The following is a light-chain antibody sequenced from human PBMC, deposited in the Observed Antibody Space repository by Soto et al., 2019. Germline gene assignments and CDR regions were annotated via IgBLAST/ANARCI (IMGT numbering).Light chain of an antibody. Sequence: IVLTQSADTLSLSPGERATLSCRASQSVTSSYLAWYQQRPGQSPRLLIYGASSRATGIADRFRGSGSGTDFTLTISRLEPEDFAVYYCQQRSNWITFGQGTRLEIK. CDR2: GAS. J-gene: IGKJ5*01. CDR1: QSVTSSY. V-gene: IGKV3D-20*02. CDR3: QQRSNWIT.